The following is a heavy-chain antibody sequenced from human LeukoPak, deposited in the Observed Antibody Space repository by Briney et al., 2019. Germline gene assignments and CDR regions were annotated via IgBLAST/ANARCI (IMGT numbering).Heavy chain of an antibody. V-gene: IGHV4-4*09. Sequence: SSETLSLTCTVSGGSISSYYWSWIRQPPGKGLEWIGYIYTSGSTNYNPSLKSRVTILVDTSKNQFSLKLSSVTAADTAVYYCARLQYQLLYYATNYNWFDPWGQGTLVTVSS. D-gene: IGHD2-2*02. CDR2: IYTSGST. CDR3: ARLQYQLLYYATNYNWFDP. CDR1: GGSISSYY. J-gene: IGHJ5*02.